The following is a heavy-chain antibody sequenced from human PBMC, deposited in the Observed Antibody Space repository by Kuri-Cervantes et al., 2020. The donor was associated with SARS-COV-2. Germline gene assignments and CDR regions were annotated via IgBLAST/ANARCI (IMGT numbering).Heavy chain of an antibody. V-gene: IGHV3-21*01. J-gene: IGHJ4*02. D-gene: IGHD3/OR15-3a*01. CDR3: ANLALWTGDHNGKFDC. CDR2: ISSSGSYI. CDR1: GFTFSTYS. Sequence: GESLKISCEASGFTFSTYSMNWVRQAPGKGLQWVASISSSGSYIHYADSVRGRFTISRDNAKDSVYLQMNSLRADDTAVYYCANLALWTGDHNGKFDCWGQGTLVTVSS.